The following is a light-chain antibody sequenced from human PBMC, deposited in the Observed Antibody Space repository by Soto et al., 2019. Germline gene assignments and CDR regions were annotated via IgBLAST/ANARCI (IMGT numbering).Light chain of an antibody. J-gene: IGKJ5*01. CDR2: RAS. Sequence: EVVLTQSPANLSVSPGERATLSCRASQRINTILPWYQQKPCQAPRLLIYRASTRDTGIPDRFSGSGSGTEFTLTISSLQSEDFGVSYCQQYNNWPITFGQGTRLEIK. V-gene: IGKV3-15*01. CDR1: QRINTI. CDR3: QQYNNWPIT.